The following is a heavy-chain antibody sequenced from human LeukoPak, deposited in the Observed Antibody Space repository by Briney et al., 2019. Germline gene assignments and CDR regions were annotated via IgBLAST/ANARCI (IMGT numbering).Heavy chain of an antibody. J-gene: IGHJ4*02. CDR2: TYYRSKWDN. V-gene: IGHV6-1*01. Sequence: SQTLSLTCAISGDSVSSDSATWNWIRQSPSRGLEWLGRTYYRSKWDNDYAVSVKSRITINPDTSKNQFSLQLKSVTPEDTAVYYCARNYYGSGSYYSHFDYWGQGTLVTVSS. CDR3: ARNYYGSGSYYSHFDY. CDR1: GDSVSSDSAT. D-gene: IGHD3-10*01.